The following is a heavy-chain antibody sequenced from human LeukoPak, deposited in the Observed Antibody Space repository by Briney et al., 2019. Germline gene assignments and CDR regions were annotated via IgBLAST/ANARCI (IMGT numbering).Heavy chain of an antibody. CDR3: AKDRQFSGGRSFIPDAFDI. Sequence: PGRSLRLSCAASGFTFSSYGMHWVRQAPGKGLEWVAVISYDGSNKYYADSVKGRFTISRDNSKNTLYLQMNSLRADDTDVYYCAKDRQFSGGRSFIPDAFDIWGQGKMVTVSS. V-gene: IGHV3-30*18. CDR1: GFTFSSYG. J-gene: IGHJ3*02. D-gene: IGHD3-10*01. CDR2: ISYDGSNK.